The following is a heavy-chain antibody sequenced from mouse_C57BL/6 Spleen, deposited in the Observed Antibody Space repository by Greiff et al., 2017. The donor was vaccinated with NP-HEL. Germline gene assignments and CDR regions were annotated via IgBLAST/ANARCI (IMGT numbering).Heavy chain of an antibody. CDR1: GFTFSSYA. D-gene: IGHD4-1*02. CDR3: ARDQLGPFDY. V-gene: IGHV5-4*01. J-gene: IGHJ2*01. Sequence: EVKLVESGGGLVKPGGSLKLSCAASGFTFSSYAMSWVRQTPEKRLEWVATISDGGSYTYYPDNVKGRFTISRDNAKNHLYLQMSHLKSEDTAMYYCARDQLGPFDYWGQGTTLTVSS. CDR2: ISDGGSYT.